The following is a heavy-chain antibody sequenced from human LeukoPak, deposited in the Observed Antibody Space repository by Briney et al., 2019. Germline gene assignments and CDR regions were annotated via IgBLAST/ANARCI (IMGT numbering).Heavy chain of an antibody. Sequence: PGGSLRLSCAASGFTFSSYAMHWVRQAPGKGLNWVSTISGSGANTYYADSVKGRFTISRDNSKNTLYLQMNSLRAEDTAVYYCARSASITMVRGVDAFDIWGQGTMVTVSS. CDR3: ARSASITMVRGVDAFDI. J-gene: IGHJ3*02. V-gene: IGHV3-23*01. D-gene: IGHD3-10*01. CDR2: ISGSGANT. CDR1: GFTFSSYA.